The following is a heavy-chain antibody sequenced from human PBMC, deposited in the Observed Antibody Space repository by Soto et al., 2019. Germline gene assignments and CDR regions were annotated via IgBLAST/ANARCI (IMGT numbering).Heavy chain of an antibody. J-gene: IGHJ6*02. D-gene: IGHD5-18*01. Sequence: QLQLQQSGPGVVKPSETLSLTCIVSGVSISSSNYYWGWLRQPPGRGLEWIGRIYYSGTTYYTSSLKSRVTISIDTSEKQCSLKLSSVTAADTAVYYCARHWRKDTVMVTGYGMDVWGQGTTVTVS. CDR2: IYYSGTT. CDR1: GVSISSSNYY. V-gene: IGHV4-39*01. CDR3: ARHWRKDTVMVTGYGMDV.